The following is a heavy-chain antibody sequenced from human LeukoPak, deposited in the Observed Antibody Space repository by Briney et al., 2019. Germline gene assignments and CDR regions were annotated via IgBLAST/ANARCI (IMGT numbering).Heavy chain of an antibody. V-gene: IGHV3-48*04. CDR2: IGSSDSSI. J-gene: IGHJ6*03. Sequence: GGSLRLSCAASGFTFSTYSMNWVRQAPGKGLEWVSYIGSSDSSIYYADSVKGRFTISRDNAKNSLYLQMNGLRAEDTAVYYCARAPGYCSGGSCFHMDVWGKGTTVTVSS. CDR1: GFTFSTYS. CDR3: ARAPGYCSGGSCFHMDV. D-gene: IGHD2-15*01.